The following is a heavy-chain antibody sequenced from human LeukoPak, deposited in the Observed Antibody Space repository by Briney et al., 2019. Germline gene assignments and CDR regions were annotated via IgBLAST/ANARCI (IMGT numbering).Heavy chain of an antibody. D-gene: IGHD2-2*01. Sequence: GGSLRLSCAASGFTFSSYEMNWVRQAPGKGLEWVSYISTSGSPIYYADSVKGRFAISRDNAKNSLYLQMNSLRAEDTAVYYCARKYCSSTSCLFDYWGQGTLVTVSS. CDR3: ARKYCSSTSCLFDY. CDR1: GFTFSSYE. V-gene: IGHV3-48*03. CDR2: ISTSGSPI. J-gene: IGHJ4*02.